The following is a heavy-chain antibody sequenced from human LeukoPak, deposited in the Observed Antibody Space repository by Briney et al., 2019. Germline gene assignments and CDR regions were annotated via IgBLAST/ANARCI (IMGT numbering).Heavy chain of an antibody. J-gene: IGHJ4*02. CDR2: IYYSGST. CDR3: AGGETGTSFDY. D-gene: IGHD1-1*01. CDR1: GGSISSYY. V-gene: IGHV4-59*01. Sequence: SETLSLTCTVSGGSISSYYWSWIRQPPGKGLEWIGYIYYSGSTNYNPSLKSRVTISVDTSKNQFSLKLSSVTAADTAVYYCAGGETGTSFDYWGQGTLVTVSS.